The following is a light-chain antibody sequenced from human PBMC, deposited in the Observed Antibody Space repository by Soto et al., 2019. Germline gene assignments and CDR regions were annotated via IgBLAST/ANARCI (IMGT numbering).Light chain of an antibody. CDR1: TGDVTSGHY. Sequence: QAVVTQEPSLTVSPGGTVTLTCGSSTGDVTSGHYPYWFQQKPGQAPRTLIYDTSNKHSWTPARFSGSLLGGKAALTLSGAQPEDEAEYYCLLSYSGTRPKFGGGTKLTVL. J-gene: IGLJ2*01. CDR2: DTS. V-gene: IGLV7-46*01. CDR3: LLSYSGTRPK.